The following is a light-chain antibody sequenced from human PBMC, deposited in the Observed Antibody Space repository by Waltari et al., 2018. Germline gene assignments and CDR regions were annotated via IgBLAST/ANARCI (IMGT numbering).Light chain of an antibody. J-gene: IGKJ4*01. CDR3: QQRSNWPLT. Sequence: EIVLTQSPATLSLSPGERATLSCRASQSVSSYLAWYQQKPGQAPRLLIYDASNRAPGIPARFSGSGSGTDFTLTISNLEPEDLAVYYCQQRSNWPLTFGGGTKVEIK. CDR2: DAS. V-gene: IGKV3-11*01. CDR1: QSVSSY.